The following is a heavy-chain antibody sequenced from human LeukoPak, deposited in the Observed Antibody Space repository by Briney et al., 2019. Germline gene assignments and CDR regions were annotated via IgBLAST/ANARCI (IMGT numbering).Heavy chain of an antibody. V-gene: IGHV1-2*02. CDR1: GYSFIGYY. CDR2: LNPNSGGR. Sequence: ASVKVSCKASGYSFIGYYMHWVRQAPGQGLEWMGWLNPNSGGRYYAQKFQGRVTMTRDTSISTAYMEVNRLRSDDTAVYYCATLGSGSSPFDYWGQGTLVTVSS. CDR3: ATLGSGSSPFDY. D-gene: IGHD3-10*01. J-gene: IGHJ4*02.